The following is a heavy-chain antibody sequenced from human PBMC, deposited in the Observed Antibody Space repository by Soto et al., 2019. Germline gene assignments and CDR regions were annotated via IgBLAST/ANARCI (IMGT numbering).Heavy chain of an antibody. CDR3: ARGRGYSYGLDP. Sequence: SETRSLTCTGSGDSLSSINNYWSWIRQPPGEGLEWIGFISYSGTTSYSPSLKSRVAISLDTSKNQFSLSLNFVTAADTAVYYCARGRGYSYGLDPWGQGSLVTVSS. CDR2: ISYSGTT. D-gene: IGHD5-18*01. J-gene: IGHJ5*02. CDR1: GDSLSSINNY. V-gene: IGHV4-30-4*01.